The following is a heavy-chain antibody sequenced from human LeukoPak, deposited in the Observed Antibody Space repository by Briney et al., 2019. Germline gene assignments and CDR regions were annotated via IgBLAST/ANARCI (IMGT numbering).Heavy chain of an antibody. CDR1: GGSISSYY. J-gene: IGHJ4*02. CDR3: ARQVWDYYGSYHLDY. D-gene: IGHD3-10*01. CDR2: IYYSGST. V-gene: IGHV4-59*08. Sequence: SETLSLTCTVSGGSISSYYWSWIRQPPGKGLEWIGYIYYSGSTNYNPSLKSRVTISVDTSKNQFSLKLSSVTAADTAVYYCARQVWDYYGSYHLDYWGQGILVIVSS.